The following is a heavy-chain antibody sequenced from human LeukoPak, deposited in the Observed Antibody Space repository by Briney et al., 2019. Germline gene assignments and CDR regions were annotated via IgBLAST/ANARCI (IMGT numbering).Heavy chain of an antibody. Sequence: GGSLRLSCAASGFTVSTNFMSWVRQAPGKGLEWVSVIYSGGSTYYADSVKGRFTISRDTSKNTLQLQLNSLRADDTAVYYGAIDRGGDSDGDIDYWGQGTLVTVSS. CDR1: GFTVSTNF. CDR3: AIDRGGDSDGDIDY. D-gene: IGHD2-21*02. V-gene: IGHV3-66*01. CDR2: IYSGGST. J-gene: IGHJ4*02.